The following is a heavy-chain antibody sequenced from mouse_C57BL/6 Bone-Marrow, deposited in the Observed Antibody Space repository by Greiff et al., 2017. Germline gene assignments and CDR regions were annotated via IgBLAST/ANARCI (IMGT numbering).Heavy chain of an antibody. CDR3: ARSTNWDSWFAY. CDR1: GYAFTNYL. Sequence: QVQLQQSGAELVRPGTSVKVSCKASGYAFTNYLIEWVKQRPGQGLEWNGVINPGSGGTNYNEKFKGKATLTADKSSSTAYMQLSSLTSEDSAVYFCARSTNWDSWFAYWGQGTLVTVSA. CDR2: INPGSGGT. V-gene: IGHV1-54*01. J-gene: IGHJ3*01. D-gene: IGHD4-1*01.